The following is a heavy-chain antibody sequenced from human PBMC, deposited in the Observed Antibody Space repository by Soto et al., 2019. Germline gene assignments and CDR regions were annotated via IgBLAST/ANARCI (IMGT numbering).Heavy chain of an antibody. D-gene: IGHD4-17*01. CDR3: ARPAATVIFYSGMDV. J-gene: IGHJ6*02. V-gene: IGHV3-30-3*01. CDR1: GFTFSDYA. Sequence: QVQLVEFGGGVVQPGRSLRLSCAASGFTFSDYAMNWVRQAPGKGLEWVAIISFDGSNEHYAHSVQGRFTISRDKSETTLYLQMNSLRADDTAVCYCARPAATVIFYSGMDVWGQGSTVTVSS. CDR2: ISFDGSNE.